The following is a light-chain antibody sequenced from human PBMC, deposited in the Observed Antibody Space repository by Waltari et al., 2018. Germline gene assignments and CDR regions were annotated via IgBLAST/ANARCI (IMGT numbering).Light chain of an antibody. V-gene: IGKV3-11*01. J-gene: IGKJ4*01. CDR3: QQRSNWLLT. CDR2: DTS. Sequence: EIVLTQSPATLSFSPRERTTLSCRASQTISTYLVWYQQKPGQAPRLPIYDTSTRATGVPARFSGSGSGTDFTLTISSLEPEDFAFYYCQQRSNWLLTFGGGTKVEIK. CDR1: QTISTY.